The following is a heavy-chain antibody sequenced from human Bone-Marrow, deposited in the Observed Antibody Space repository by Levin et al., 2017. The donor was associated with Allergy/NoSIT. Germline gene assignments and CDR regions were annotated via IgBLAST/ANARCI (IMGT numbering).Heavy chain of an antibody. D-gene: IGHD3-22*01. CDR3: ARGGKFYYDTSGSPRDF. J-gene: IGHJ4*02. CDR1: GFIFSDYW. V-gene: IGHV3-7*01. CDR2: IKRDGSEQ. Sequence: QAGGSLRLSCATSGFIFSDYWMSWVRQAPGRGLEWVANIKRDGSEQYYADSVKGRFAISRDNAKNSLYLQMNSLRVDDTAMYYCARGGKFYYDTSGSPRDFWGQGILVTVSS.